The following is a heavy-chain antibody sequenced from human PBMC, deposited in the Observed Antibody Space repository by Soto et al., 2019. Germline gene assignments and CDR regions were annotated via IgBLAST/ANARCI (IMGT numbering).Heavy chain of an antibody. CDR2: ISGSGGST. Sequence: GGSLRLSCAASGFTFSSYAMSWVRQAPGKGLEWVSAISGSGGSTYYADSVKGRFTISRDNSKNTLYLQMNSLRAEDTAVYYCANFLSQTYDSSGYYYFDYWGQGTLVTVSS. D-gene: IGHD3-22*01. CDR3: ANFLSQTYDSSGYYYFDY. CDR1: GFTFSSYA. V-gene: IGHV3-23*01. J-gene: IGHJ4*02.